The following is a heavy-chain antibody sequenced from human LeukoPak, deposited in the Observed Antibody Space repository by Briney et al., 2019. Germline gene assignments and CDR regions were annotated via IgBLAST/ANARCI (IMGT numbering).Heavy chain of an antibody. CDR2: IYYSGST. Sequence: SGTPSLTCTVSGGSISSYYWSWIRQPPGKGPEWIGYIYYSGSTNYNPSPKSRVTISVDTSKNQFSLKLSSVTAADTAVYYCARGFTIQLWPPDAFDIWGQGTMVTVSS. CDR1: GGSISSYY. CDR3: ARGFTIQLWPPDAFDI. D-gene: IGHD5-18*01. J-gene: IGHJ3*02. V-gene: IGHV4-59*01.